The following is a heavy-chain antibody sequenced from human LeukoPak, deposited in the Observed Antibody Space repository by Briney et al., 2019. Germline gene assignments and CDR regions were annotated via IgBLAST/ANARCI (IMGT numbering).Heavy chain of an antibody. CDR1: GFTFSSYS. Sequence: AGGSLRLSCAASGFTFSSYSMNWVRQAPGKGLEWVSSISSSSSYIYCADSVKGRFTISRDNAKNSLYLQMNSLRAEDTAVYYCASSSGYYGSRYYFDYWGQGTLVTVSS. J-gene: IGHJ4*02. D-gene: IGHD3-22*01. CDR2: ISSSSSYI. CDR3: ASSSGYYGSRYYFDY. V-gene: IGHV3-21*01.